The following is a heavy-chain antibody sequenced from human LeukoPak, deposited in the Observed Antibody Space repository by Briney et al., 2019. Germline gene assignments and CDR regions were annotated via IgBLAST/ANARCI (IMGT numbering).Heavy chain of an antibody. Sequence: GGSLRLSCAASGFTFDDYGMSWVRQASGKGLEWVSSIKWNGGSTGYADSVKGRFTISRDNSKNTLYLQMNSLRAEDTAVYYCAKTSGWYYFDYWGQGTLVTVSS. J-gene: IGHJ4*02. CDR2: IKWNGGST. CDR3: AKTSGWYYFDY. V-gene: IGHV3-20*04. CDR1: GFTFDDYG. D-gene: IGHD6-19*01.